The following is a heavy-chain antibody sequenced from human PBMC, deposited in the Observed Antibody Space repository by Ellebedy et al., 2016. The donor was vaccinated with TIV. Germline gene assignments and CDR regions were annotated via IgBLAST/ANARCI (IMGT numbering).Heavy chain of an antibody. V-gene: IGHV3-7*01. Sequence: GESLKISCVASGFSFSSYALSWVRQAPGKGLEWVANIKEDGSEKYYVDSVKGRFTVSRDNAKNSLYLQMSSLRVEDTAVYYCASGGSSWHSLECWGQGTLFTVSS. CDR2: IKEDGSEK. J-gene: IGHJ4*02. CDR3: ASGGSSWHSLEC. CDR1: GFSFSSYA. D-gene: IGHD6-13*01.